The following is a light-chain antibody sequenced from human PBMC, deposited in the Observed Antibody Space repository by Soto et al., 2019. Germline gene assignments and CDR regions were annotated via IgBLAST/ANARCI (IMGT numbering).Light chain of an antibody. CDR2: AAS. V-gene: IGKV3-20*01. Sequence: EIVLTQSPGTLSLSPGEGATLSCRVSQSISSSFLAWYQQKPGQAPRLRIYAASSRATGIPDRFSGSGSGTDFTLTISRLEPDDFAVYYCQQYGGSPLSFGQGTKVEIK. CDR3: QQYGGSPLS. CDR1: QSISSSF. J-gene: IGKJ1*01.